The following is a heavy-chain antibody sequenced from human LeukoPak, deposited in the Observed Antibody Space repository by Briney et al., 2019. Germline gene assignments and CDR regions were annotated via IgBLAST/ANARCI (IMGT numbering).Heavy chain of an antibody. CDR3: AKDKNSYGPHYFDY. D-gene: IGHD5-18*01. V-gene: IGHV3-30*18. CDR2: ISYDGSNK. Sequence: GGSLRLSCAASGFTFSTFGMHWVRQAPGKGLEWVAVISYDGSNKYYADSVKGRFTISRDNSENTLYLQMNSLRAEDTAVYYGAKDKNSYGPHYFDYWGQGTLVTVSS. CDR1: GFTFSTFG. J-gene: IGHJ4*02.